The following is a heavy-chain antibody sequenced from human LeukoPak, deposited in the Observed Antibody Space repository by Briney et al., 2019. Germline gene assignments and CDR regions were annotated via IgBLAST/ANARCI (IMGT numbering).Heavy chain of an antibody. V-gene: IGHV3-53*01. CDR1: GFTVSSNY. Sequence: GGSLRLSCAASGFTVSSNYMSWVRQAPGKGLEWVSIIYSVGSTYYADSVKGRFTISRDNSKNTLYLQMNSLRAEDTAVYYCARDLRSHLALVFDICGQGTMVTVSA. J-gene: IGHJ3*02. D-gene: IGHD2-15*01. CDR2: IYSVGST. CDR3: ARDLRSHLALVFDI.